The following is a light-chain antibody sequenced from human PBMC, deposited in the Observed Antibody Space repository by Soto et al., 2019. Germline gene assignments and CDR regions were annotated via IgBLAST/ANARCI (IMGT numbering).Light chain of an antibody. J-gene: IGKJ4*01. V-gene: IGKV1-39*01. CDR2: GAS. CDR3: QQSYIIPLT. Sequence: DIQMTQSPSSLSASVGDRVTITCRTSQRISSYLNWYQQKSGKAPKLLIYGASSLQSGVPSRFRGSGSGTDFTLTIISLQPDDFSIYFCQQSYIIPLTFGGGTKVEIK. CDR1: QRISSY.